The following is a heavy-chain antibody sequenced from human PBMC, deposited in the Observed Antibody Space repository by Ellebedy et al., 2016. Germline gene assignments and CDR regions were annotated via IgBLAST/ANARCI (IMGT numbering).Heavy chain of an antibody. CDR2: IWYDGSNK. V-gene: IGHV3-33*01. CDR1: GFTFSLSA. CDR3: AREGFWSGELDHYYGMDV. D-gene: IGHD3-3*01. Sequence: GESLKISCAGSGFTFSLSAMHWVRQAPGKGLEWVAVIWYDGSNKYNADSVKGRFTISRDNSKNTVYLQMDSLRGEDTAVYYCAREGFWSGELDHYYGMDVWGQGTTVTVS. J-gene: IGHJ6*02.